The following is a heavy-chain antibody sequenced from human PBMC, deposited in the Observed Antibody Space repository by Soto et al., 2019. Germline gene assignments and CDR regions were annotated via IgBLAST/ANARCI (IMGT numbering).Heavy chain of an antibody. Sequence: SETLSLTCTVSGGSISSYYWSWIRQPPGKGLEWIGYIYYSGSTNYNPSLKSRVTISVDTSKNQFSLKLGSVTAADTAVYYCARATAMGRYYYYGMDVWGQGTTVTVSS. J-gene: IGHJ6*02. CDR1: GGSISSYY. V-gene: IGHV4-59*01. D-gene: IGHD5-18*01. CDR3: ARATAMGRYYYYGMDV. CDR2: IYYSGST.